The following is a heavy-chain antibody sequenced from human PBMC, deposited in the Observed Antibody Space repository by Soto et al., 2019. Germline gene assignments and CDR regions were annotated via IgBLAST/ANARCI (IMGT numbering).Heavy chain of an antibody. J-gene: IGHJ6*02. CDR3: ARHVPAAGYYYGMDV. CDR1: GGTFSSYT. Sequence: AASVKVSCKASGGTFSSYTISCVRQAPGQGLEWMGGIIPIFGTANYAQKFQGRVTITADESTSTAYMELSSLRSEDTAVYYCARHVPAAGYYYGMDVWGQGTKVTSP. V-gene: IGHV1-69*13. CDR2: IIPIFGTA. D-gene: IGHD2-2*01.